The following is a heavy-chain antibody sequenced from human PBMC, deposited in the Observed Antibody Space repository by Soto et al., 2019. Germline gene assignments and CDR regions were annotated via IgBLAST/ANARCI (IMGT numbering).Heavy chain of an antibody. Sequence: PGGPLRHSCAASGFTFSSSGMHWVRQAPGNGLEWVAVISYDGSNKYYADSVKGRFTISRDNSKNTLYLQMNSLRAEDTAVYYCAKGGAEQQLELDYWGQGTLVTVAS. CDR3: AKGGAEQQLELDY. CDR1: GFTFSSSG. J-gene: IGHJ4*02. V-gene: IGHV3-30*18. CDR2: ISYDGSNK. D-gene: IGHD6-13*01.